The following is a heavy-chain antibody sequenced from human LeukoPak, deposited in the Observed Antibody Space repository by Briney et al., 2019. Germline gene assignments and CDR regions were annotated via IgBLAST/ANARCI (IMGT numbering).Heavy chain of an antibody. CDR1: GYTFTGYY. V-gene: IGHV1-2*04. CDR2: INPNSGGT. CDR3: ARDLGYCSGTSCYGWFDP. J-gene: IGHJ5*02. D-gene: IGHD2-2*01. Sequence: ASVKVSCKASGYTFTGYYMHWVRQAPGQGLEWMGWINPNSGGTNYAQKFQGWVTMTRDTSISTAYMELSRLRSDDTAVYYCARDLGYCSGTSCYGWFDPWGQGTLVTVSS.